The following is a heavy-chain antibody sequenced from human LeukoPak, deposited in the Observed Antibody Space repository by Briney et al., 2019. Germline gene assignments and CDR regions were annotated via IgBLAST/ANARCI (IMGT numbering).Heavy chain of an antibody. CDR3: ARTYCSSTSCYLLDS. CDR2: LYYSGNS. Sequence: SETLSLTCTVSGGXISDYYWSWIRQPPGKGLEWIGYLYYSGNSNYNPSLKSRVTISVDTSKNQFSLKLSSVTAADTAVYYCARTYCSSTSCYLLDSWGQGTLVTVSS. J-gene: IGHJ4*02. D-gene: IGHD2-2*01. CDR1: GGXISDYY. V-gene: IGHV4-59*08.